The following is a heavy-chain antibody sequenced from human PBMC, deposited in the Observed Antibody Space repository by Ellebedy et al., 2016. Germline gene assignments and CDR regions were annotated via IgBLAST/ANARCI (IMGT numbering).Heavy chain of an antibody. V-gene: IGHV4-59*12. J-gene: IGHJ4*02. CDR2: IYYSGST. CDR3: ARGHSSGWYMGYFDY. D-gene: IGHD6-19*01. CDR1: GGSISSYY. Sequence: SETLSLTCTVSGGSISSYYWSWIRQPPGKGLEWIGYIYYSGSTNYNPSLKSRVTISVDTSKNQFSLKLSSVTAADTAVYYCARGHSSGWYMGYFDYWGQGTLVTVSS.